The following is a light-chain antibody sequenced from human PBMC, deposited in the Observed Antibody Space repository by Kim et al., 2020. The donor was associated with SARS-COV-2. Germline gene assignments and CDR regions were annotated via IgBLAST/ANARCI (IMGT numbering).Light chain of an antibody. J-gene: IGLJ2*01. CDR2: VNGDGSH. CDR3: QTWGTGIVV. Sequence: AAVKLTCTLNSEHRLYASAWHQQQSDKGPRYLMKVNGDGSHNKGDGTPDRFSGSTSGAERYLTISSLQSEDEADYYCQTWGTGIVVFGGGTQLTVL. CDR1: SEHRLYA. V-gene: IGLV4-69*01.